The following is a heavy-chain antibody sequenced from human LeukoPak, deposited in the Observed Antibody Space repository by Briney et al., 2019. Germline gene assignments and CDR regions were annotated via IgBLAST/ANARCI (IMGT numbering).Heavy chain of an antibody. CDR2: INPTSGGT. Sequence: ASVKVSCKASGYSFTGYYIHWVRQAPGQGLEWMGWINPTSGGTNYAQKFQGRVTMTRDTSISTACMELSRLRSDDTAVYYVSRDGGSGRKFDYWGQGTLVTVSS. V-gene: IGHV1-2*02. CDR3: SRDGGSGRKFDY. CDR1: GYSFTGYY. J-gene: IGHJ4*02. D-gene: IGHD1-14*01.